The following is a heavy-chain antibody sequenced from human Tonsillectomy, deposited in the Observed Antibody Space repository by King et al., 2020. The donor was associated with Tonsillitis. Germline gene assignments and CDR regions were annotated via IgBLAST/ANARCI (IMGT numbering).Heavy chain of an antibody. Sequence: VQLQESGPGLVKPSGTLSLTCAVSGGTIRSSNWWRWVRQPPGKGVEWIGEIYHSGRTDYNPPLKSRVTKSIDKSKNQFSLKLSSVTAADTAVYYCARVQNYDFWSGYSTLYYMDVWGKGTTVTVSS. CDR1: GGTIRSSNW. V-gene: IGHV4-4*02. J-gene: IGHJ6*03. CDR3: ARVQNYDFWSGYSTLYYMDV. CDR2: IYHSGRT. D-gene: IGHD3-3*01.